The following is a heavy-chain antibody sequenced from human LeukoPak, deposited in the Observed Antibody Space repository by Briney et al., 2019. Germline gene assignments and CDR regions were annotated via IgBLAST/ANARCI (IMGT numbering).Heavy chain of an antibody. J-gene: IGHJ4*02. Sequence: PGGSLRLSCAASGFTFSSYSMNWVRQAPGKGLEWVSSISSSSSYIYYADSVKGRFTISRDNAKNSLYLQMNSLRAEDTAVYYCARVYFGELSVYYFDYWGQGTLVTVSS. CDR3: ARVYFGELSVYYFDY. D-gene: IGHD3-16*02. CDR1: GFTFSSYS. CDR2: ISSSSSYI. V-gene: IGHV3-21*01.